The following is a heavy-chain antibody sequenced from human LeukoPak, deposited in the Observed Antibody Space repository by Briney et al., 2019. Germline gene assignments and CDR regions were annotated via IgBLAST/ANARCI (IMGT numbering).Heavy chain of an antibody. V-gene: IGHV3-9*01. J-gene: IGHJ4*02. CDR1: GFTFDDYA. D-gene: IGHD6-13*01. CDR3: AKAAIRYTSRWNNFDY. CDR2: ISWNSGSI. Sequence: SGGSLRLSCAASGFTFDDYAMHWVRQAPGKGLEWVSGISWNSGSIGRFTISRDNSKNSLYLQMNSLRAEDSAFYYCAKAAIRYTSRWNNFDYWGQGTLVTVSS.